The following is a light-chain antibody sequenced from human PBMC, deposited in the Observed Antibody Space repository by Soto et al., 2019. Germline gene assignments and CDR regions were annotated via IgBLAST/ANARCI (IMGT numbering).Light chain of an antibody. J-gene: IGKJ1*01. Sequence: EIVLTQSPGTLSLSPGERATLSCRASQSVSSSYLAWYQQKPGQAPRLLIYGASSRATGIPDRFSGSGSGTDFTFSISRLEPEDFAVYYCQQYGSSRWTFGQGTKVDNK. CDR1: QSVSSSY. CDR3: QQYGSSRWT. V-gene: IGKV3-20*01. CDR2: GAS.